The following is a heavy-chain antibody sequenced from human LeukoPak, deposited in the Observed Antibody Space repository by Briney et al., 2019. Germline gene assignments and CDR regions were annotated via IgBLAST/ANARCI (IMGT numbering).Heavy chain of an antibody. V-gene: IGHV1-69*04. D-gene: IGHD3-3*01. Sequence: SVKVSCKASGGTFSRYTISWVRQAPGQGLEWMGRIIPILGIANYAQKFQGRVTITADKSTSTAYMELSSLRSEDTAVYYCARDRDYDFWSGRDPNWFDPWGRGTLVTVSS. CDR1: GGTFSRYT. CDR3: ARDRDYDFWSGRDPNWFDP. J-gene: IGHJ5*02. CDR2: IIPILGIA.